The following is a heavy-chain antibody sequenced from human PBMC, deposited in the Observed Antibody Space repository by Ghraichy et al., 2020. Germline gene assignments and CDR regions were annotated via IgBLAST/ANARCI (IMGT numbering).Heavy chain of an antibody. CDR3: ARAYCSGPTCYAPWY. CDR1: GFSFSSYA. D-gene: IGHD2-2*01. J-gene: IGHJ4*02. Sequence: GGSLRLSCAASGFSFSSYAMHWVRQAPGKGLEWVAVISSDGTNKYYADSVKGRFSHSRDNSKNTLNLQMNSLRPDDTALYYCARAYCSGPTCYAPWYWGQGTLVTVSS. V-gene: IGHV3-30-3*01. CDR2: ISSDGTNK.